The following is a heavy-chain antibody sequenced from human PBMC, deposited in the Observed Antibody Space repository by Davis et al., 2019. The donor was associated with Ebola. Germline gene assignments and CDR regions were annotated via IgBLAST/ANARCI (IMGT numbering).Heavy chain of an antibody. Sequence: PGGSLRLSCLASHYDVGSNFLSWVRQAPGRGPEWVSNINGGGGHTDYADSVKGRFTISRDNSQNTLYLQMNSLRAEDTAVYYCAKVKDLYYTYYFDYWGQGTLVTVSS. CDR1: HYDVGSNF. CDR3: AKVKDLYYTYYFDY. CDR2: INGGGGHT. J-gene: IGHJ4*02. V-gene: IGHV3-23*01. D-gene: IGHD3-3*01.